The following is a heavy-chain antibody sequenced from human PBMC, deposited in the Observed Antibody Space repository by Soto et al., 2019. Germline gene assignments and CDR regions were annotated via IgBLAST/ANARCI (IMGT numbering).Heavy chain of an antibody. CDR3: ARYKTYYDFWSGYYTGYYYYYGMDV. CDR2: IYPGDSDT. J-gene: IGHJ6*02. V-gene: IGHV5-51*01. D-gene: IGHD3-3*01. Sequence: PGESLKISCKGSGYSFTSYWIGWVRQMPGKGLEWMGIIYPGDSDTRYSPSFQGQVIISAGKSISTAYLQWSSLKASDTAMYYCARYKTYYDFWSGYYTGYYYYYGMDVWGQGTTVTVSS. CDR1: GYSFTSYW.